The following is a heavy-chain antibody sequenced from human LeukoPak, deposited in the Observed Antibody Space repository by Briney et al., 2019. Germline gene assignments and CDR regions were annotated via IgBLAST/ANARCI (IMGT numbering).Heavy chain of an antibody. CDR1: GGTFSSYA. Sequence: SVKVSCKASGGTFSSYAISWVRQAPGQGLEWMGGIIPIFGTANYAQKFQGRVTITADESTSTAYMELSSLRSEDTAVYYCARGPLGREAFDIWGQGTMVTVSS. D-gene: IGHD7-27*01. J-gene: IGHJ3*02. CDR3: ARGPLGREAFDI. V-gene: IGHV1-69*13. CDR2: IIPIFGTA.